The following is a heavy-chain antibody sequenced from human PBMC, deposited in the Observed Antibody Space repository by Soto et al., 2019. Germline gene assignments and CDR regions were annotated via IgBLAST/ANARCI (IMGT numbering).Heavy chain of an antibody. D-gene: IGHD5-12*01. CDR1: GGTFSSYA. CDR2: IIPIFGTA. Sequence: SVKVSCKASGGTFSSYAISWVRQAPGQGLEWMGGIIPIFGTANYAQKFQGRVTITADKSTSTAYMELSSLRSEDTAVYYCARLVAKRYYYYGMDVWGQGTTVTVSS. V-gene: IGHV1-69*06. CDR3: ARLVAKRYYYYGMDV. J-gene: IGHJ6*02.